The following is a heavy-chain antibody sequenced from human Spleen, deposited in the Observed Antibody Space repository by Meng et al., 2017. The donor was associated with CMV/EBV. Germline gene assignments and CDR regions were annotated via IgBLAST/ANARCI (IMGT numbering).Heavy chain of an antibody. CDR1: GGSISSSSYY. Sequence: GSLRLSCTVSGGSISSSSYYWGWIRQPPGKGLEWIGSIYYSGSTYYNPSLKSRVTISVDTSKNQFSLKLSSVTAADTAVYYCVRVGNKWELPTFDIWGQGTMVTVSS. CDR3: VRVGNKWELPTFDI. V-gene: IGHV4-39*01. CDR2: IYYSGST. D-gene: IGHD1-26*01. J-gene: IGHJ3*02.